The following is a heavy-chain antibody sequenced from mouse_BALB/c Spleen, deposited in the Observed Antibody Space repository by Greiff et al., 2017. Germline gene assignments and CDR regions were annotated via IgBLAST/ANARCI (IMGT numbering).Heavy chain of an antibody. CDR3: ARYTPYYYAMDY. V-gene: IGHV3-8*02. CDR1: GDSITSCY. CDR2: ISYSGST. J-gene: IGHJ4*01. Sequence: EVKLMESGPSLVKPSQTLSLTCSVTGDSITSCYWNWIRKFPGNKLEYMGYISYSGSTYYNPSLKSRISITRDTSKNQYYLQLNSVTTEDTATYYCARYTPYYYAMDYWGQGTSVTVSS.